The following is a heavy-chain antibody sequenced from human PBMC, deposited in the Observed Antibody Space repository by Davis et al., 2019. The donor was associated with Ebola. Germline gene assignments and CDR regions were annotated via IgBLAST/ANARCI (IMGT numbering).Heavy chain of an antibody. CDR1: GDSISS. Sequence: SETLSLTCAVSGDSISSSWIRQPPGKGLEWIGYISYSGNTYYNPSLKSRVTISVDTSKKQFSLKLSSVTAADTAVYYCASVSSSSLLSFDYWGQGTLVTVSS. CDR2: ISYSGNT. J-gene: IGHJ4*02. CDR3: ASVSSSSLLSFDY. D-gene: IGHD6-6*01. V-gene: IGHV4-59*08.